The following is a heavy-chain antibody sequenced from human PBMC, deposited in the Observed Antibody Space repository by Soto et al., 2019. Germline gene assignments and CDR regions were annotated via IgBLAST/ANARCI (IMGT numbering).Heavy chain of an antibody. D-gene: IGHD2-15*01. CDR3: ATRHLQYCSGGTCNPFDF. CDR1: GYTFTSYG. V-gene: IGHV1-18*01. J-gene: IGHJ4*02. CDR2: ISAYNGNT. Sequence: ASVKVSCKASGYTFTSYGISWVRQAPGQGLEWMGWISAYNGNTNYAQKLQGRVTMTTDTSTSTAYMELRSLRAEDTAMYYCATRHLQYCSGGTCNPFDFWGQGALVTVSS.